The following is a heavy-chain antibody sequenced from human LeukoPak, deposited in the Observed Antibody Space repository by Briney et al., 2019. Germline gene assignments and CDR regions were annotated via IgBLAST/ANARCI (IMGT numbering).Heavy chain of an antibody. CDR2: IKSNTGGA. CDR1: GYPFTGYY. J-gene: IGHJ5*02. Sequence: ASVKVSCKASGYPFTGYYIQWVRQAPGQGLEWMGRIKSNTGGANYAQKFQGRVTLTSDTSITTAYMELSRLRPDDTAVYYCAREYNSGWFPWGQGALVTVSS. D-gene: IGHD6-19*01. V-gene: IGHV1-2*06. CDR3: AREYNSGWFP.